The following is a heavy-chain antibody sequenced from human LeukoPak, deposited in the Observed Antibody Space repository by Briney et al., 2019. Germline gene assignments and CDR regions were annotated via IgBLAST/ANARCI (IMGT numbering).Heavy chain of an antibody. CDR2: IYSGGST. Sequence: GSLRLSCAASGFTVSSNYMSWVRQAPGKGLEWVSVIYSGGSTYYADSVKGRFTISRDNSKNTLYLQMNSLRAEDTAVYYCAANDVPRYYYGMDVWGQGTTVTVSS. V-gene: IGHV3-66*02. CDR3: AANDVPRYYYGMDV. D-gene: IGHD1-1*01. CDR1: GFTVSSNY. J-gene: IGHJ6*02.